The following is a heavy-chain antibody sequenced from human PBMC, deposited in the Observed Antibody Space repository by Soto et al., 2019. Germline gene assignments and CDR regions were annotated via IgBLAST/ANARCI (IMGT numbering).Heavy chain of an antibody. CDR2: ISAANTYI. Sequence: GGSLRLSGAASGFNFGGYTLSWVRQAPGKGLEWVSSISAANTYIYYADAVKGRFTISRDNARHSVYLQMNRLRVEDTALYYFASYMTMGRDTQAFGGQGDPVAVSS. CDR1: GFNFGGYT. J-gene: IGHJ4*02. D-gene: IGHD3-10*01. V-gene: IGHV3-21*04. CDR3: ASYMTMGRDTQAF.